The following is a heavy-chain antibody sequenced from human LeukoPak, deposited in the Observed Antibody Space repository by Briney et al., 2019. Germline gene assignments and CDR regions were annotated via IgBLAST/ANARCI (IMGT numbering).Heavy chain of an antibody. CDR2: VYYTGYS. CDR3: ARQGAITARRTHYYAMDV. CDR1: GGLISSSGNFY. D-gene: IGHD1-20*01. Sequence: SETLSLTCSVSGGLISSSGNFYWGWIRQVPGKGLEWIGSVYYTGYSYDNPSLKSRVTVSVDTSKNQFSLKLNSVTAADTAIYYCARQGAITARRTHYYAMDVWGPGTTVTVSS. V-gene: IGHV4-39*01. J-gene: IGHJ6*02.